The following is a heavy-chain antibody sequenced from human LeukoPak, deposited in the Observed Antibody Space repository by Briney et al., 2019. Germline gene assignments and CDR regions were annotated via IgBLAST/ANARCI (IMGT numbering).Heavy chain of an antibody. V-gene: IGHV3-7*01. J-gene: IGHJ4*02. CDR1: GFTFSSYW. CDR2: IKQDGSEK. Sequence: QPGGSLRLSCAASGFTFSSYWMSWVRQAPGKGLEWVANIKQDGSEKYYVDSVKGRFTISRDNAKNSLYLQMNSLRAEDTAVYYCARDRVWRYCSSTSCYTLNYFDYWGQGTLVTVSS. D-gene: IGHD2-2*02. CDR3: ARDRVWRYCSSTSCYTLNYFDY.